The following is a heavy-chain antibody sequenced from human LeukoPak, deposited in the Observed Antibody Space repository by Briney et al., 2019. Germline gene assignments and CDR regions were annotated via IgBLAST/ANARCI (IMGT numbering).Heavy chain of an antibody. CDR1: GDFPSTYY. Sequence: SETLSLTCTVSGDFPSTYYWSWVRQHPPGGLEWIGYVFYSGSSNYNPNFTSRVTISVDTSKSQFSLNLPSVSAADTAVYYCARIDPLGFFVQWGQGALVTVSS. CDR3: ARIDPLGFFVQ. CDR2: VFYSGSS. J-gene: IGHJ4*02. V-gene: IGHV4-59*13. D-gene: IGHD6-25*01.